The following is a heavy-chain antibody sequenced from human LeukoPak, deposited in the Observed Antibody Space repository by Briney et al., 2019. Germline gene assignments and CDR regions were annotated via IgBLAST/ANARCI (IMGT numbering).Heavy chain of an antibody. J-gene: IGHJ4*02. D-gene: IGHD3-3*01. Sequence: SETLSLTCTVSGGSISSGSYYWGWIHQPPGKGLEWIGSIYYSGSTYYNPSLKSRLTVSLDTSKNQFSLEPSSVTAADTAVYYCVRDKTFEVVNYFDYWGQGTLVTVSS. CDR1: GGSISSGSYY. CDR2: IYYSGST. V-gene: IGHV4-39*07. CDR3: VRDKTFEVVNYFDY.